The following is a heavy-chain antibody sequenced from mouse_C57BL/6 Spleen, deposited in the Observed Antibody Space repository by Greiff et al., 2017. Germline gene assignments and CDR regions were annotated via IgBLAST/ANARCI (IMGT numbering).Heavy chain of an antibody. V-gene: IGHV1-80*01. Sequence: QVQLKESGAELVKPGASVKISCKASGYAFSSYWMNWVKQRPGKGLEWIGQIYPGDGDTNYNGKVKGKATLTADKSSSTAYMQLSSLTSEDSAVYFCASITTVQGDYAMDYWGQGTSVTVSS. CDR1: GYAFSSYW. D-gene: IGHD1-1*01. CDR3: ASITTVQGDYAMDY. CDR2: IYPGDGDT. J-gene: IGHJ4*01.